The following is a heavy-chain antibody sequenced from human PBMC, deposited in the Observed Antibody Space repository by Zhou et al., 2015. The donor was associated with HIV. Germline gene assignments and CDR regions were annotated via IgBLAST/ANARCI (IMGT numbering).Heavy chain of an antibody. J-gene: IGHJ4*02. CDR2: IAPLLGAT. CDR3: SRKXEGYNFM. D-gene: IGHD5-24*01. V-gene: IGHV1-69*06. Sequence: QVHLVQSGAEMKMPGSSVKVSCKTSGDTTKTYGISWVRQAPGQRPEWMANIAPLLGATNYAQKLQGRVTITADKSTSTVYMELSGLRSEDTAVYYCSRKXEGYNFMWGQGTQVIVSS. CDR1: GDTTKTYG.